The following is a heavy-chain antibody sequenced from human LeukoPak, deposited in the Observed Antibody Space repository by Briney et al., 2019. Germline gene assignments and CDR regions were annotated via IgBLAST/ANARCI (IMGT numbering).Heavy chain of an antibody. D-gene: IGHD6-13*01. J-gene: IGHJ4*02. V-gene: IGHV4-39*07. CDR3: VRSSYSRSNYYFDY. Sequence: TSETLSLTCTVSGGSISSRSYYWGWIRQPPGKGLEWIGSIYNSESTYYNPSLKSRVTISVDTSKNQLSLKVSSVTAADTAVYYCVRSSYSRSNYYFDYWGQGTLVTVSS. CDR2: IYNSEST. CDR1: GGSISSRSYY.